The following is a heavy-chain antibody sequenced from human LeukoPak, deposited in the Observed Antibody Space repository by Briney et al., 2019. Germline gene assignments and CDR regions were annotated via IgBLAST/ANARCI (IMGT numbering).Heavy chain of an antibody. J-gene: IGHJ5*02. Sequence: GSLRLSCAASGFTFSSYSMNWVRQAPGKGLEWIGSIYHSGSTYYNPSLKSRVTISVDTSKNQFSLKLSSVTAADTAVYYCARIPAAILSNWFDPWGQGTLVTVSS. CDR2: IYHSGST. V-gene: IGHV4-38-2*01. CDR3: ARIPAAILSNWFDP. CDR1: GFTFSSYS. D-gene: IGHD2-2*01.